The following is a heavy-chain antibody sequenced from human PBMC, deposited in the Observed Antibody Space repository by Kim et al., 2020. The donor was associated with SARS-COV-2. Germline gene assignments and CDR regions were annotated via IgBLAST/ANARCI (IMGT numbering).Heavy chain of an antibody. CDR3: AKVSSGTYFRGLDY. CDR1: GFTFNNYA. CDR2: LSGSGDTT. Sequence: GGSLRLSCAASGFTFNNYAMAWVRQVPGKGLEWVSGLSGSGDTTFYADSVKGRFTISRDNSKNTLHLQMNSLRPEDTAVYYCAKVSSGTYFRGLDYCGQG. J-gene: IGHJ4*02. V-gene: IGHV3-23*01. D-gene: IGHD1-26*01.